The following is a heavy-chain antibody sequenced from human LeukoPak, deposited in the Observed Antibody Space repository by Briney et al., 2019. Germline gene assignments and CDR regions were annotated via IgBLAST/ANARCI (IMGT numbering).Heavy chain of an antibody. CDR2: INPNSGGT. Sequence: ASVKVSCKASGYTFTGYYMHWVRQAPGQGLEWMGRINPNSGGTNYAQKFQGRVTMTRDTSTSTAYMELSRLRSDDTAVYYCARVWENYYFDYWGQGTLVTVSS. CDR1: GYTFTGYY. CDR3: ARVWENYYFDY. J-gene: IGHJ4*02. D-gene: IGHD1-26*01. V-gene: IGHV1-2*06.